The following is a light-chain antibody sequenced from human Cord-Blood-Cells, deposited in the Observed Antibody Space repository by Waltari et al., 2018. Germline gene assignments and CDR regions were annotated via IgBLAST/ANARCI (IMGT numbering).Light chain of an antibody. Sequence: QSVLTPPPSVSGAPGQRVNISCTGRSSNIGAGYDVNWYKQLPGKAPKLLIYCNSIRPSGVPDRFSGSKSGTSASLAITGLQAEDEADYYCQSYDSSLSGYVFGTGTKVTVL. J-gene: IGLJ1*01. V-gene: IGLV1-40*01. CDR3: QSYDSSLSGYV. CDR1: SSNIGAGYD. CDR2: CNS.